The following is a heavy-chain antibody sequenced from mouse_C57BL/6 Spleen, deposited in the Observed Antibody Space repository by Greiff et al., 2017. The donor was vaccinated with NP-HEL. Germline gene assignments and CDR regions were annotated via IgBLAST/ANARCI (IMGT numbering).Heavy chain of an antibody. V-gene: IGHV1-4*01. Sequence: QVQLKESGAELARPGASVKMSCKASGYTFTSYTMHWVKQRPGQGLEWIGYINPSSGYTKYNQKFKDKATLTADKSSSTAYMQLSSLTPEDSAVYYCARLTYSNYYFDYWGQGTTLTVSS. CDR2: INPSSGYT. D-gene: IGHD2-5*01. J-gene: IGHJ2*01. CDR3: ARLTYSNYYFDY. CDR1: GYTFTSYT.